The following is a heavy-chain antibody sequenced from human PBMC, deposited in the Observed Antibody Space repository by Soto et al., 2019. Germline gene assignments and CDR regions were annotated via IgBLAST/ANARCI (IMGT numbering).Heavy chain of an antibody. J-gene: IGHJ4*02. V-gene: IGHV3-33*01. Sequence: QVQLVESGGGVVQPGRSLGLSCAASGFTFSSYGMHWVRQAPGKGLEWLAIIWYDGTNEDYADSVKGRFTISRDNSKNTLYLQMNSLRTEDTAVYYCVRDLGNDSDYWGREPWSPSPQ. CDR1: GFTFSSYG. D-gene: IGHD1-1*01. CDR3: VRDLGNDSDY. CDR2: IWYDGTNE.